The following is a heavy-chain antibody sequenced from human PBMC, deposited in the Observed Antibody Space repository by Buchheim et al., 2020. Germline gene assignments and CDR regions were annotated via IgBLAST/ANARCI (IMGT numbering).Heavy chain of an antibody. V-gene: IGHV3-74*01. CDR3: VRGTSPGGNTGVADY. J-gene: IGHJ4*02. Sequence: EVQLVESGGGLVQPGGSLRLSCAASGFTFSIYWMHWVRQAPGKGLVWVSRLGIDGSDPDYADSVRGRFTISRDNAKSPLLLQMNGLRDEDTAVYYCVRGTSPGGNTGVADYWGQGTL. CDR1: GFTFSIYW. CDR2: LGIDGSDP. D-gene: IGHD3-16*01.